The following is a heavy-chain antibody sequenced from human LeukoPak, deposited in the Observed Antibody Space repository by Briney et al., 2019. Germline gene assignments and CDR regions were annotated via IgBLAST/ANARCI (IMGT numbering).Heavy chain of an antibody. Sequence: PGGSLRLSCAASGFTFSSYWMHWVRQAPGKGLVWVSRINSVGSSTSYADSVKGRFTISRDNAKNTLYLQMNSLRAEDTAVYYCARGSYDYGDYELGYWGQGTLVTVSS. D-gene: IGHD4-17*01. V-gene: IGHV3-74*01. CDR1: GFTFSSYW. CDR2: INSVGSST. CDR3: ARGSYDYGDYELGY. J-gene: IGHJ4*02.